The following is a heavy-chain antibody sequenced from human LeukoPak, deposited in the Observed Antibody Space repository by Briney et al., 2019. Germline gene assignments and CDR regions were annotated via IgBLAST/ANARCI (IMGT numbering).Heavy chain of an antibody. V-gene: IGHV1-46*03. CDR1: GYTFTIYY. CDR3: ARDPGIALNWFDP. J-gene: IGHJ5*02. Sequence: ASVKVSCKASGYTFTIYYMHWVRQAPGQGLEGMGIINPSCGSTSYAQKFQGRVTMTRDTSTSTVYMELSSLRSEDTAVYYCARDPGIALNWFDPWGQGTLVTVSS. CDR2: INPSCGST. D-gene: IGHD6-13*01.